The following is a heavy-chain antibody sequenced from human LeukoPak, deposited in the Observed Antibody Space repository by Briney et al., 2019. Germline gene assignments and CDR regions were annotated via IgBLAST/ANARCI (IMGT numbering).Heavy chain of an antibody. CDR2: IDPSDSYS. J-gene: IGHJ4*02. V-gene: IGHV5-10-1*01. Sequence: GGSLKISCKGSGYSFTSYLINWVRQVPGKGLGWMGRIDPSDSYSNYSPSFEGHVTISADKSISTAYLQWSSLKASDTAMYYCARHYSGYDRYWGQGTLVTVSS. CDR3: ARHYSGYDRY. D-gene: IGHD5-12*01. CDR1: GYSFTSYL.